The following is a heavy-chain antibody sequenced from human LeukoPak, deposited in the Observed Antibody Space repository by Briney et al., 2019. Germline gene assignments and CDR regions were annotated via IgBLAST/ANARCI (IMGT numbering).Heavy chain of an antibody. V-gene: IGHV1-18*01. Sequence: ASVKVSCKASGYTFITYGINWVRQAPGQGLEWMGWITAYNGNTNYAQKLQGRVTMTTDTSTSTAYMDLRSLRSDDTAVYYCARDLTTTQEERYYYYYGMDVWGQGTTVTVSS. CDR3: ARDLTTTQEERYYYYYGMDV. CDR1: GYTFITYG. D-gene: IGHD4-17*01. CDR2: ITAYNGNT. J-gene: IGHJ6*02.